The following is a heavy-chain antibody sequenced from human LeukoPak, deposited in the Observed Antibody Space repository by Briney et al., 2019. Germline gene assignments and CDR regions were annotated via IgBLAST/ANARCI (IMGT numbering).Heavy chain of an antibody. Sequence: ASVKVSCKTSGYTFSTHWMHWVRQAPGQGLEWMGIINPNGGFTSYAQKFQGRVTVTTDMSTSTVYMELSDLKSEDTAVYYCARDQSGEWDLLSGWWFDPWGQGTLVTVSS. J-gene: IGHJ5*02. CDR3: ARDQSGEWDLLSGWWFDP. CDR2: INPNGGFT. CDR1: GYTFSTHW. V-gene: IGHV1-46*01. D-gene: IGHD1-26*01.